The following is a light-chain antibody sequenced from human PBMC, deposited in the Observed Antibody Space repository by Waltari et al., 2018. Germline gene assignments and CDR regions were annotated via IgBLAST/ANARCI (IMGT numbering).Light chain of an antibody. CDR2: GAS. J-gene: IGKJ4*01. Sequence: IVLTQSPGPLSLSPGERATLSCSASQSVDRNFLAWYQLKPGQAPRLLVYGASRGATGIPDRFSGSGSGTDFTLTITRLEPEDFAVYYCQQYGTFPLTFGGGTKVEIK. CDR3: QQYGTFPLT. CDR1: QSVDRNF. V-gene: IGKV3-20*01.